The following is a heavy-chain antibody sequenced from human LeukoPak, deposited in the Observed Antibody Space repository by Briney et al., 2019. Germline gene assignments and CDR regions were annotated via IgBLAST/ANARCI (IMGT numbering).Heavy chain of an antibody. J-gene: IGHJ6*03. D-gene: IGHD5-18*01. CDR2: ISYDGSNK. CDR1: GFTFSSYE. Sequence: GGSLRLSCAASGFTFSSYEMNWVRQAPGKGLEWVAVISYDGSNKYYADSVKGRFTISRDNSKNTLYLQMNSLRAEDTAVYYCARDRPQYSYGYYYYYMDVWGKGTTVTVSS. V-gene: IGHV3-30*04. CDR3: ARDRPQYSYGYYYYYMDV.